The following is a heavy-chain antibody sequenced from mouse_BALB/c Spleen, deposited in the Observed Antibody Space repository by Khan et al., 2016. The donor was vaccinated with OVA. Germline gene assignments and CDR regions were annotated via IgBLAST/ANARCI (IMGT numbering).Heavy chain of an antibody. J-gene: IGHJ2*01. CDR3: ARTARIKY. CDR2: ISYSGST. CDR1: GYSITSGYG. Sequence: SGPGLVKPSQSLSLTCTVTGYSITSGYGWNWIRQFPGNKLEWMGYISYSGSTNYNPSLKSRISITRDTSKNQFFLQLNSVTTEDTATYYCARTARIKYWGQCTTLTVSS. D-gene: IGHD1-2*01. V-gene: IGHV3-2*02.